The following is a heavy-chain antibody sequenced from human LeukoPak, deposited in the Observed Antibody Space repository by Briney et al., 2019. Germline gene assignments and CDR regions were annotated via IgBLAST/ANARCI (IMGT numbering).Heavy chain of an antibody. CDR3: ARDGGYGSDCFDY. V-gene: IGHV3-23*01. J-gene: IGHJ4*02. Sequence: GGSLRLSCAASGFTFSSYAMSWVRQAPGKGLEWVSAISGSGGSTYYADSVKGRFTISRDNSKNTLYLQMNSLRAEDTAVYYCARDGGYGSDCFDYWGQGTLVTVSS. CDR2: ISGSGGST. D-gene: IGHD3-10*01. CDR1: GFTFSSYA.